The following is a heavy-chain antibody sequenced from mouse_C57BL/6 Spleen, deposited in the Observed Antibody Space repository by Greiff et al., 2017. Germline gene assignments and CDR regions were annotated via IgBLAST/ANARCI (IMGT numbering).Heavy chain of an antibody. J-gene: IGHJ4*01. V-gene: IGHV5-9-1*02. CDR3: TREAYYDYDGRVDY. Sequence: EVKLVESGEGLVKPGGSLKLSCAASGFTFSSYAMSWVRQTPEKRLAWVAYISSGGDSIYYADTVKGRFTISRANARHPMYLQMNSLKSDDTAMYYCTREAYYDYDGRVDYWGQGTSVTAYS. CDR2: ISSGGDSI. CDR1: GFTFSSYA. D-gene: IGHD2-4*01.